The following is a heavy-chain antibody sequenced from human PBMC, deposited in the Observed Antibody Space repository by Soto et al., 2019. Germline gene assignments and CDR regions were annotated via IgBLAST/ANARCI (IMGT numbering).Heavy chain of an antibody. Sequence: SETLSLTCTVSGGSISSGGYYWSWIRQHPGKGLEWIGYIYYSGSTYYNPSLKSRVTISVDTSKNQFSLKLSSVTAADTAVYYCASSQRIDFWSGYLFDYWGQGTLVTVSS. J-gene: IGHJ4*02. CDR1: GGSISSGGYY. V-gene: IGHV4-31*03. D-gene: IGHD3-3*01. CDR2: IYYSGST. CDR3: ASSQRIDFWSGYLFDY.